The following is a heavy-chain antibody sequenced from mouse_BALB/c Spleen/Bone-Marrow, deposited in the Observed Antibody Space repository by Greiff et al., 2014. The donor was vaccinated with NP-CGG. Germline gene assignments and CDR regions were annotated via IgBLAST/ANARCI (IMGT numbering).Heavy chain of an antibody. J-gene: IGHJ2*01. V-gene: IGHV1-87*01. CDR3: SREPSNWGYY. CDR1: GYTFTTYW. CDR2: IYPGEGDT. Sequence: VQLVESGAELARPGASVKLSCKTSGYTFTTYWMQWVKQRPGQGLEWIGAIYPGEGDTRYTRKFKGKATLTADKSPSTAYIQLSNLTSEDSAVYYCSREPSNWGYYWGQGTTLTVSS.